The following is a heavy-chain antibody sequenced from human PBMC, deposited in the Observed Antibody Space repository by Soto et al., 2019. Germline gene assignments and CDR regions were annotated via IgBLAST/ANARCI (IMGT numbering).Heavy chain of an antibody. V-gene: IGHV3-30*04. CDR1: GLAFSDYA. Sequence: GGSLRLSCAASGLAFSDYAMYWVRHTPGKGLEWVAVISYDGTMKYYGDSVKGRFTISRDNSKNTLYLQLNSLRADDTAVYYCARGRTNSFYSAELGYWGQGTLVTVSS. D-gene: IGHD3-16*02. CDR2: ISYDGTMK. CDR3: ARGRTNSFYSAELGY. J-gene: IGHJ4*02.